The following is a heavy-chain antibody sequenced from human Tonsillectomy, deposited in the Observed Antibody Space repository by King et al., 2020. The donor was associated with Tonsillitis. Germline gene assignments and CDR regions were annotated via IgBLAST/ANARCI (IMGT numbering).Heavy chain of an antibody. CDR3: TTEATWDYDFDY. CDR2: IKSKTDGGTT. CDR1: GFTFTNAW. V-gene: IGHV3-15*01. Sequence: VQLVESGGGLVKPGGSLRLFCAASGFTFTNAWMSWVRQAPGKGLEWVGRIKSKTDGGTTDYAASVKGRFTISRDDSKNTLYLQMNSLKTEDTAVYYCTTEATWDYDFDYLGQGTLVTVSS. D-gene: IGHD1-7*01. J-gene: IGHJ4*02.